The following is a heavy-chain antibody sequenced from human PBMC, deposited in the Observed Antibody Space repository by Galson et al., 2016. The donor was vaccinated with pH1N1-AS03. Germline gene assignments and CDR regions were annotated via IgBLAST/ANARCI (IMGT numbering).Heavy chain of an antibody. CDR3: AKYTIDWYEDY. Sequence: SLRLSCAASGFTFSNYGMHWVRQAPGKGLEWVAVIWYDGSNKYYGDSVKGRFTISRDNSKNTLYLQMNSLRAEDTAVFYCAKYTIDWYEDYWGQGTLVTVSS. CDR1: GFTFSNYG. J-gene: IGHJ4*02. D-gene: IGHD6-19*01. V-gene: IGHV3-33*06. CDR2: IWYDGSNK.